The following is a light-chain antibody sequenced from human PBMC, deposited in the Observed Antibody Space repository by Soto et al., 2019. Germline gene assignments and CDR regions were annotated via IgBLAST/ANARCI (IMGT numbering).Light chain of an antibody. V-gene: IGKV1-33*01. J-gene: IGKJ3*01. CDR1: QDISNY. CDR3: QQSDSLPPT. Sequence: DIQMTQSPSSLSASVGDRVTITCQASQDISNYLNWYQQKPGKAPKLLIYDASNLETGVPSRFSGSGSGTDFTFTISRLQPEDIATYYCQQSDSLPPTFGPGTKVDVK. CDR2: DAS.